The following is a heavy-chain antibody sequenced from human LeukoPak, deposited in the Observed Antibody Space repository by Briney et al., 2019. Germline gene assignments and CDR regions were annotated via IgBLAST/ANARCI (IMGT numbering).Heavy chain of an antibody. CDR1: GYTFTGYY. CDR3: ARDAGYSAYDYYYYMDV. Sequence: EASVKVSCKASGYTFTGYYMHWVRQAPGQGLEWMGWINPNSGGTNYAQKFQGRVTMTRDTSISTAYMELRSLRSDDTAVYYCARDAGYSAYDYYYYMDVWGKGTMVTVSS. J-gene: IGHJ6*03. CDR2: INPNSGGT. V-gene: IGHV1-2*02. D-gene: IGHD5-12*01.